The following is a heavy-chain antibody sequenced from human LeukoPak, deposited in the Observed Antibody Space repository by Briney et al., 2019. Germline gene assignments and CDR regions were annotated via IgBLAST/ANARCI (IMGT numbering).Heavy chain of an antibody. CDR1: GFTFSSYS. Sequence: GGSLRLSCAAPGFTFSSYSMNWVRQAPGKGLEWVSSISSSSSYIYYADSVKGRFTISRDNAKNSLYLQMNSLRAEDTAVYYCARGKNQWLDYYYGMDVWGQGTTVTVSS. CDR3: ARGKNQWLDYYYGMDV. V-gene: IGHV3-21*01. D-gene: IGHD6-19*01. J-gene: IGHJ6*02. CDR2: ISSSSSYI.